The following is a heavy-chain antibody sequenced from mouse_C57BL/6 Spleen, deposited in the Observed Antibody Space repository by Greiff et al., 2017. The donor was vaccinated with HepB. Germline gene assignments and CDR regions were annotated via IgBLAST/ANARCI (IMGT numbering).Heavy chain of an antibody. CDR2: IYPGDGDT. D-gene: IGHD1-1*01. Sequence: QVQLQQSGPELVKPGASVKISCKASGYAFSSSWMNWVKQRPGKGLEWIGRIYPGDGDTNYNGKFKGKATLTADKSSSTAYRQLSSLTSEDSAVDVCARDGSSSWYVDVWGTGTTVTVSS. CDR3: ARDGSSSWYVDV. J-gene: IGHJ1*03. CDR1: GYAFSSSW. V-gene: IGHV1-82*01.